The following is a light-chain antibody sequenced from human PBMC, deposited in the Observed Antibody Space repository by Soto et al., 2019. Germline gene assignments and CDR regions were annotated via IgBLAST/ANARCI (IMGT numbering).Light chain of an antibody. CDR2: DVS. CDR3: SSFTSSITYV. J-gene: IGLJ1*01. Sequence: ALTQPASVSGSPGQSITISCTGTSSDIGGFNHVSWYQQYPGKAPKLIIYDVSNRPSGVSNRFSGSKSGNTASLTISGLQAEDDAEYYCSSFTSSITYVFGTGTKLTVL. V-gene: IGLV2-14*03. CDR1: SSDIGGFNH.